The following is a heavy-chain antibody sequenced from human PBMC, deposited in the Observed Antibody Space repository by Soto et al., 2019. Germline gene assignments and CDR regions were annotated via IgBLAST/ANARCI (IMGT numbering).Heavy chain of an antibody. D-gene: IGHD3-9*01. J-gene: IGHJ4*02. V-gene: IGHV3-23*01. CDR2: IGSGGSTT. Sequence: EVQLLESGGGLVQPGGSLRLSCAASEFTFSNYAMSWVRQAPGKGLGWVSSIGSGGSTTYYADSVKGRFTISRDNSKNTLYLQMNSLRAEDTAVYDCAKGALSTYFDWGQGTLVTVSS. CDR1: EFTFSNYA. CDR3: AKGALSTYFD.